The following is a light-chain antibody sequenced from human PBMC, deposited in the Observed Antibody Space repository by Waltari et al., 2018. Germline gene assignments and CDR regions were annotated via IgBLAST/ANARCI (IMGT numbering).Light chain of an antibody. Sequence: DIQMTQSPSSLSASVGDRVTMTCRASQTISSYVNWYQQKSGTAPKLLVYTASSLQGGVPSRFSGSGSGTEFTLSISSLQPDDFATYYCQQSYSTPHTFDQGP. CDR1: QTISSY. CDR3: QQSYSTPHT. V-gene: IGKV1-39*01. J-gene: IGKJ1*01. CDR2: TAS.